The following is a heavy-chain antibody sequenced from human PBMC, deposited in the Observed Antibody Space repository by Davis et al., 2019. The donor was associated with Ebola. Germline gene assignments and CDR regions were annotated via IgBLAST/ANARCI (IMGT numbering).Heavy chain of an antibody. CDR2: VKQDGSDT. Sequence: GESLKISCAASGFTFSTYTMIWVRQAPGKGLEWVANVKQDGSDTYYVDSVKGRFIISRDNTKNSIYLEMNDLRVDDTAVYYCATLPGGRGMDVWGKGTTVTVSS. CDR1: GFTFSTYT. V-gene: IGHV3-7*01. CDR3: ATLPGGRGMDV. D-gene: IGHD3-10*01. J-gene: IGHJ6*04.